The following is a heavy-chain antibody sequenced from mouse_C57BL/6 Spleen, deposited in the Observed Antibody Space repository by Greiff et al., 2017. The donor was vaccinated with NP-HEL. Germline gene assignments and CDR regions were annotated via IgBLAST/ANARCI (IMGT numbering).Heavy chain of an antibody. CDR3: ARDTTVVEDAMDY. J-gene: IGHJ4*01. D-gene: IGHD1-1*01. Sequence: QVQLQQSGAELAKPGASVTLSCKASGYTFTSYWMHWVKQRPGQGLEWIGYINPSSGYTKYNQKFKDKATLTADKSSSTAYMQLSSLTYEDSAVYYCARDTTVVEDAMDYWGQGTSVTVSS. V-gene: IGHV1-7*01. CDR1: GYTFTSYW. CDR2: INPSSGYT.